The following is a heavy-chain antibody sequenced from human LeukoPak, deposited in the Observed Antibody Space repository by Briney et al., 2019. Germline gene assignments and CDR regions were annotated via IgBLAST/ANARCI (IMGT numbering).Heavy chain of an antibody. CDR2: ISAYNGNT. J-gene: IGHJ4*02. CDR1: GYTFTSYG. CDR3: ARDRDILTGYYSFSDY. D-gene: IGHD3-9*01. V-gene: IGHV1-18*01. Sequence: ASVKVSCKASGYTFTSYGISWVRQAPGQGLEWMGWISAYNGNTNYAQKLQGRVTMTTDTSTSTAYMELRSLRSDDTAVYYCARDRDILTGYYSFSDYWGQGTLDTVSS.